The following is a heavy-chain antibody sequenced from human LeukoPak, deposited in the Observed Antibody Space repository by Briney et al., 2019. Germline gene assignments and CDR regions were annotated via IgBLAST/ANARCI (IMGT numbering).Heavy chain of an antibody. J-gene: IGHJ4*02. CDR2: ITGSGDNT. CDR3: AKDRYAGRY. D-gene: IGHD5-12*01. Sequence: TGGSLRLSCAASGFTFKNNAMSWVRQAPGKGPEWLSFITGSGDNTYCADSVKGRFSISRDNSESTLYLQMNSLRVEDTAVYYCAKDRYAGRYWGQGILVTVSS. CDR1: GFTFKNNA. V-gene: IGHV3-23*01.